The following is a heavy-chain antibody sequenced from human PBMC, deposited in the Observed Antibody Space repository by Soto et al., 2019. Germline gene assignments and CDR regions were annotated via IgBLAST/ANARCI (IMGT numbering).Heavy chain of an antibody. CDR2: ISAYNGNT. D-gene: IGHD2-8*01. CDR1: GYTFTSYG. V-gene: IGHV1-18*01. Sequence: ASVKVSCKASGYTFTSYGISWVRQAPGQGLEWMGWISAYNGNTNYAQKLQGRVTMTTDTSTSTAYMELRSLRSDDTAVYYCARAPGGQYCTNGVCYNYMDVWGKGTTVTVSS. CDR3: ARAPGGQYCTNGVCYNYMDV. J-gene: IGHJ6*03.